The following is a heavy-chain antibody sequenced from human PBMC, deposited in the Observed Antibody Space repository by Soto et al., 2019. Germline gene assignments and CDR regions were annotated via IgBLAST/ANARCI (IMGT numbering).Heavy chain of an antibody. Sequence: XGSLRRTVSDLGFTLSSYSMHWVRQAPGKGLQYVSSISSNGGRTYYADSVKGRFTISRDNSKNTLYLQMSSLRVEDTAVYYCVKDRYVDAWGQGTLVTVSS. CDR2: ISSNGGRT. V-gene: IGHV3-64D*06. CDR1: GFTLSSYS. J-gene: IGHJ4*02. CDR3: VKDRYVDA.